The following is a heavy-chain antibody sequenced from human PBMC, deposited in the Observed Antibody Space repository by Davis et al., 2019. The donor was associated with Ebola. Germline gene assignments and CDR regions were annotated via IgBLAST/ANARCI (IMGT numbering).Heavy chain of an antibody. CDR3: ARGWLRAGIDV. J-gene: IGHJ6*04. CDR1: GDSVSSGG. V-gene: IGHV6-1*01. Sequence: HSQTLSLTCAISGDSVSSGGWNWIRQSPSRGLEGLGRTYYSSKWYNDYAVSVKSRITINPDTSKNQFSLQLNSVTPEDTALYYCARGWLRAGIDVWGEGTTVTVSS. CDR2: TYYSSKWYN. D-gene: IGHD5-18*01.